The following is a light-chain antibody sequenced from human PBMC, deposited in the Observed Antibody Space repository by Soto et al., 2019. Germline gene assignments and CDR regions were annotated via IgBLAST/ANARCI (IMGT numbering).Light chain of an antibody. J-gene: IGKJ2*01. CDR2: DAT. Sequence: EVVLTQSPATLSLSPGERATLSCRASQRITSYLSWYQQKPGQAPRLLIYDATNRVAGVPARFSGSRSGTDFTLTISTLQPEDFAVYYCQQRSEWQYTFGHGTTVELK. CDR3: QQRSEWQYT. CDR1: QRITSY. V-gene: IGKV3-11*01.